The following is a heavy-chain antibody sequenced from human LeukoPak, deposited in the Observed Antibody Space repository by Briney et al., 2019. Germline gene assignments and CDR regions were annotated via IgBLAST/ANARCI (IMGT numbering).Heavy chain of an antibody. V-gene: IGHV1-8*01. CDR3: ARGQGIAAAGAQYYYYYYGMDV. CDR1: GYTFTSYD. J-gene: IGHJ6*02. D-gene: IGHD6-13*01. CDR2: MNPNSGTT. Sequence: ASVKRSCTASGYTFTSYDINWVRQATGQGLEWMGWMNPNSGTTGYAQKFQGRVTMTRNTSISTAYMELSSLRSEDTAVYYCARGQGIAAAGAQYYYYYYGMDVWGQGTTVTVSS.